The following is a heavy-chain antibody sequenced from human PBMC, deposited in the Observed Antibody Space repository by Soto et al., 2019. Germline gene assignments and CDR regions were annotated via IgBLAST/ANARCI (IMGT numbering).Heavy chain of an antibody. CDR3: ARQPYDSTGYYYGA. D-gene: IGHD3-22*01. CDR2: MYPGGNT. J-gene: IGHJ5*02. Sequence: SETLSLTCTVSGGSFSSSTYYWGWIRQPPGKGLEWIGSMYPGGNTYYNPSLKSRVTVSVDTSKNHFSLKLTSVTAADTAMYYCARQPYDSTGYYYGAWGQGTLVTVS. CDR1: GGSFSSSTYY. V-gene: IGHV4-39*01.